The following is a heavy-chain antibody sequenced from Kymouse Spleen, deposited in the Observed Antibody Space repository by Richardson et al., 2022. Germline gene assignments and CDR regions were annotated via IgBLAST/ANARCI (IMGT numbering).Heavy chain of an antibody. CDR2: ISWNSGSI. D-gene: IGHD1-7*01. J-gene: IGHJ4*02. Sequence: EVQLVESGGGLVQPGRSLRLSCAASGFTFDDYAMHWVRQAPGKGLEWVSGISWNSGSIGYADSVKGRFTISRDNAKNSLYLQMNSLRAEDTALYYCAKDEAGTTEGFFDYWGQGTLVTVSS. V-gene: IGHV3-9*01. CDR3: AKDEAGTTEGFFDY. CDR1: GFTFDDYA.